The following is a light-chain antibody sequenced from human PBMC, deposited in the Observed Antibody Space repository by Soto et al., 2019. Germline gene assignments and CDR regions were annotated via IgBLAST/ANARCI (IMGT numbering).Light chain of an antibody. V-gene: IGKV1-12*01. CDR3: QQANSFPLT. CDR2: AAS. J-gene: IGKJ4*01. CDR1: QGISSW. Sequence: DIQMTQSPSSVSASVGDRVTITCRASQGISSWLAWYQQKPGKAPKLLIYAASSLQSGVPSRFSGSGSGTXXXXXIXXXXPXDFXTYYCQQANSFPLTFGGGTKVEIK.